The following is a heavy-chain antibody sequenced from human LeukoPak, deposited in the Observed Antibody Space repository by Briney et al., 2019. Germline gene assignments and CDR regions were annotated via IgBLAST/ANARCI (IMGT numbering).Heavy chain of an antibody. D-gene: IGHD2-2*01. CDR2: IYHGGNS. CDR1: GYSISSGYY. CDR3: ARVYDCSSTTCYRGNYYYMDV. V-gene: IGHV4-38-2*02. Sequence: PSETLSLTCTVSGYSISSGYYWGWIRQPPGRGLEWIGSIYHGGNSNYNPSLKSRVSISVDTSKNQFSLKLYSVTAADTAVYYCARVYDCSSTTCYRGNYYYMDVWGKGTTVTVSS. J-gene: IGHJ6*03.